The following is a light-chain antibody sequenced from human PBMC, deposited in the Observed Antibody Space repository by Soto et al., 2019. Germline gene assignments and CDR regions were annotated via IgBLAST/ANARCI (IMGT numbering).Light chain of an antibody. CDR1: QSVSSN. V-gene: IGKV3-15*01. CDR2: GAS. CDR3: QQNNNWPPLP. J-gene: IGKJ4*01. Sequence: EIVMTQSPATLSVSPGERATLSCRASQSVSSNLAWYQQKPGQAPRLLIYGASTRATGIPARFSGSGSGTEFTLTIRSLQSEDLAVYYCQQNNNWPPLPFGEGPRWRSN.